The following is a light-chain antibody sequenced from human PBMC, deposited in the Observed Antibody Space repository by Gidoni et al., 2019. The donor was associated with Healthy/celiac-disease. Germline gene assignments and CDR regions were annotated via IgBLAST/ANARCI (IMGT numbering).Light chain of an antibody. CDR2: WAS. V-gene: IGKV4-1*01. Sequence: DIVMTQSPDSLAVSLGERATINYLAWYQQKPGQPPKLLIYWASTRESGVPDRFSGSGSGTDFTLTISSLQAEDVAVYYCQQYYSTPRSFGQGTKLEIK. J-gene: IGKJ2*04. CDR3: QQYYSTPRS.